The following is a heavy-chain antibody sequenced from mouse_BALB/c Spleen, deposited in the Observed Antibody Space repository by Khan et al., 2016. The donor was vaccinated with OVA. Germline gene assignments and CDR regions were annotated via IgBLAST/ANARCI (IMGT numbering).Heavy chain of an antibody. CDR3: ARTARIKY. Sequence: EVQLVESGPGLVKPSQSLSLTCTVTGYSITSGYGWNCIRQFPGNKLEWMGYISYSGSTYYNPSLKSRISITRDTSKNHFFLQLNSVTTEDTATYYCARTARIKYWGQGTTLTVSS. D-gene: IGHD1-2*01. V-gene: IGHV3-2*02. J-gene: IGHJ2*01. CDR1: GYSITSGYG. CDR2: ISYSGST.